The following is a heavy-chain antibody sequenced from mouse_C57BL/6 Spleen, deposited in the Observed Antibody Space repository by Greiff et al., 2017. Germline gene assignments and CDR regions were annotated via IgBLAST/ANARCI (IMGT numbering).Heavy chain of an antibody. Sequence: DVQLVQSGGGLVQPGGSMKLSCAASGFTFSDSWMDWVRQSPEQGLEWVAEIRNKANNHETYYAVSVKGRFTISRAASKISVYLQMNSLRAEDTGIYYCTSSRDYWGQGTTLTVSS. CDR3: TSSRDY. CDR1: GFTFSDSW. CDR2: IRNKANNHET. V-gene: IGHV6-6*01. J-gene: IGHJ2*01.